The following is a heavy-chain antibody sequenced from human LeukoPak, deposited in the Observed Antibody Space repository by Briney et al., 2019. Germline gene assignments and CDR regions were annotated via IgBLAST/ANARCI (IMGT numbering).Heavy chain of an antibody. CDR3: TQGY. Sequence: GGSLRLSCTASGFTFRDYAMNWVRQAPGKGLEWVGFIRSKTFGGTAEYAASVKGRFTISRDDSKSIAYLEMNSLKTEDTGMYYCTQGYWGQGTLVTVSS. CDR2: IRSKTFGGTA. V-gene: IGHV3-49*04. CDR1: GFTFRDYA. J-gene: IGHJ4*02.